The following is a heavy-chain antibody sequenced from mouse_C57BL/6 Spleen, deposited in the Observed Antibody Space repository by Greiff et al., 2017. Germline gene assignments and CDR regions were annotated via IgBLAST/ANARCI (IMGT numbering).Heavy chain of an antibody. CDR2: SRNKANDYTT. Sequence: DVKLVESGGGFVQSGRSLRLSCATSGFTFSDFYMEWVRQAPGKGLEWIAASRNKANDYTTEYSASVKGRFIVSRDTSQSILYLQMNALRAEDTAIYYCARDADYYGSSPYWYFDVWGTGTTVTVSS. D-gene: IGHD1-1*01. J-gene: IGHJ1*03. V-gene: IGHV7-1*01. CDR3: ARDADYYGSSPYWYFDV. CDR1: GFTFSDFY.